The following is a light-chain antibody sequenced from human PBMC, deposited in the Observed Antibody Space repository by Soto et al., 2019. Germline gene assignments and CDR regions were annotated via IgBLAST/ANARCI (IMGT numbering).Light chain of an antibody. CDR3: SSYTTSSTTPYV. J-gene: IGLJ1*01. V-gene: IGLV2-14*01. Sequence: QSALTQPASVSGSPGQSITISCTGTSSDIGAYNYVSWYRQHPGKAPKLMIYEVINRPSGVSNRFSGSKSGNTASLTISGLQAEDEADYYCSSYTTSSTTPYVFGTRTKLTVL. CDR1: SSDIGAYNY. CDR2: EVI.